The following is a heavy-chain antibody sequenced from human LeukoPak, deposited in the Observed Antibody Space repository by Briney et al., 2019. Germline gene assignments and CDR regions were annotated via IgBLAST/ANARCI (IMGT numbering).Heavy chain of an antibody. CDR2: ISSGSNTI. J-gene: IGHJ4*02. Sequence: GGSLRLSCAASGFTFITYSMTWVRQAPGKGLEWISYISSGSNTIYYADSVKGRFTISRDNARNSLFLQMNGLGAEDTAVYYCARRVGATYYFDWWGQGTLVTVSS. V-gene: IGHV3-48*01. D-gene: IGHD1-26*01. CDR1: GFTFITYS. CDR3: ARRVGATYYFDW.